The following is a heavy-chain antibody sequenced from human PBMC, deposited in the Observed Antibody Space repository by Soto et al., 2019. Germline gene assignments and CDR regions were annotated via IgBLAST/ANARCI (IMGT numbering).Heavy chain of an antibody. CDR1: GFTFSSCA. V-gene: IGHV3-23*01. J-gene: IGHJ4*02. Sequence: EVQLLESGGGLVQPGESLRLSCAASGFTFSSCAMSWVGQATGKGLEWVSGTSGNGGSTYYADSVKGRFTISRDNSKNTLDLQMTSLIAEDTAVYYCAKSYKYSNGWYDYWGQGTLVTVSS. CDR3: AKSYKYSNGWYDY. CDR2: TSGNGGST. D-gene: IGHD6-19*01.